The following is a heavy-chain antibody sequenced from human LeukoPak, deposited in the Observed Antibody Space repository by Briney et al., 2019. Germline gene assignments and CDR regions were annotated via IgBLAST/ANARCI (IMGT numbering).Heavy chain of an antibody. CDR2: IYYSGST. CDR1: GGSISSSSYY. Sequence: SETLSLTCTVSGGSISSSSYYWGWSRQPPGKGLEWIGSIYYSGSTYYNPSLKSRVTISVDTSKNQFSLKLSSVTAADTAVYYCARRIAVAGGGWFDPWGQGTLVTVSS. D-gene: IGHD6-19*01. J-gene: IGHJ5*02. CDR3: ARRIAVAGGGWFDP. V-gene: IGHV4-39*01.